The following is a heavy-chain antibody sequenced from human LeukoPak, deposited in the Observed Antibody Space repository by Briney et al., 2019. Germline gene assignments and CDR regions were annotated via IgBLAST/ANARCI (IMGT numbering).Heavy chain of an antibody. CDR1: GLTSSNYC. CDR2: ISSDGSST. J-gene: IGHJ4*02. V-gene: IGHV3-74*01. Sequence: GRSLRPSCAASGLTSSNYCMHWVRQTPGKGLVWVSRISSDGSSTSYADSVKGRFTISRDNAKNTLYLQMNSLRAEGTAVYYCARTAYSDYSLGFWGQGTLVTVSS. CDR3: ARTAYSDYSLGF. D-gene: IGHD5-12*01.